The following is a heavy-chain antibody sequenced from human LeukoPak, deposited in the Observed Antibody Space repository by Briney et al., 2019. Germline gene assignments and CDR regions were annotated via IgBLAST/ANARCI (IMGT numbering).Heavy chain of an antibody. V-gene: IGHV4-34*01. D-gene: IGHD5-24*01. CDR1: GGSFSGYY. Sequence: SETLSLTCAVYGGSFSGYYWSWIRQPPGKGLEWIGEINHSGSTNYNPSLKSRVTISVDTSKNQFSLKLSSVTAADTAVYYCARMAEMVLYYYYGMDVWGQGTTVTVSS. J-gene: IGHJ6*02. CDR3: ARMAEMVLYYYYGMDV. CDR2: INHSGST.